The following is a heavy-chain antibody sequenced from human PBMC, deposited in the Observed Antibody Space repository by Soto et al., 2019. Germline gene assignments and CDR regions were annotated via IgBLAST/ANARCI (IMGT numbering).Heavy chain of an antibody. Sequence: PSQTLALTCAISGDSVSSNSAAWNWIRQSPSRGLEWLGRTYYRSKWYNDYAVSVKSRITINPDTSKNQFSLQLNSVTPEDTAVYYCARDVPNPPTYYYYGMDVWGQRTTVTVSS. CDR2: TYYRSKWYN. J-gene: IGHJ6*02. V-gene: IGHV6-1*01. D-gene: IGHD3-10*02. CDR1: GDSVSSNSAA. CDR3: ARDVPNPPTYYYYGMDV.